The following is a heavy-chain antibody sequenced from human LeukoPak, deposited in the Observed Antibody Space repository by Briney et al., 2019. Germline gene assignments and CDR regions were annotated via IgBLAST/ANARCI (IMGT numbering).Heavy chain of an antibody. CDR1: GFTVSSYA. V-gene: IGHV3-23*01. Sequence: GGSLRLSCAASGFTVSSYAMSWVRHPPGKGLEWVSLISGNGGSTYYADSVKGRFTISRDSSKNTLFLQMNSLRAEDTAVYYCAKDDGGATWGYYFDYWGQGTLVTVSS. CDR2: ISGNGGST. J-gene: IGHJ4*02. D-gene: IGHD3-16*01. CDR3: AKDDGGATWGYYFDY.